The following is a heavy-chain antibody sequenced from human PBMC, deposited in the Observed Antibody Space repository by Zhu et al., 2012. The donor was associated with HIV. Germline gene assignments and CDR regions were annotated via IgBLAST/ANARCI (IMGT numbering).Heavy chain of an antibody. CDR2: LFNSGTS. Sequence: QVQLQESGPGLVKPSETLSLTCSVSGGSISSRSYYWGWIRQPPGKGLEWIGTLFNSGTSYYRPSLKSRVSISVNTSENQFSLRLDSVTATDTAVYYCARQRIIMGSGITIKSAYDQWGQGNPGPPSP. V-gene: IGHV4-39*01. CDR3: ARQRIIMGSGITIKSAYDQ. CDR1: GGSISSRSYY. D-gene: IGHD3-10*01. J-gene: IGHJ4*02.